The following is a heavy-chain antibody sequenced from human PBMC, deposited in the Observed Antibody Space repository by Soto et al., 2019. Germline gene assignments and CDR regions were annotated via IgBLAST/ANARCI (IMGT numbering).Heavy chain of an antibody. J-gene: IGHJ3*02. Sequence: XETLSLSCAVYGGSFSGYYGSWIRQPPGKGLEWIGEINHSGSTNYNPSLKSRVTISVDTSKNQFSLKLSSVTAADTAVYYCARGKVRAFDIWGQGTMVTVSS. CDR3: ARGKVRAFDI. D-gene: IGHD4-4*01. CDR2: INHSGST. CDR1: GGSFSGYY. V-gene: IGHV4-34*01.